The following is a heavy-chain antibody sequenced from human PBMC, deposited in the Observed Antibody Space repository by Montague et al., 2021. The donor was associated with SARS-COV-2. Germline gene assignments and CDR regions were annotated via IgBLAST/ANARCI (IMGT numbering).Heavy chain of an antibody. J-gene: IGHJ5*02. CDR3: ARGNDDYVWGSLGPFDP. Sequence: SLRLSCAASGFTVSSNYMSWVRQAPGKGLEWVSVIYSGGSTYYADSVKGRFTISRHNSKNTLYIQMNSLRAEDTAVYYCARGNDDYVWGSLGPFDPWGQGTLVTVSS. D-gene: IGHD3-16*01. CDR1: GFTVSSNY. CDR2: IYSGGST. V-gene: IGHV3-53*04.